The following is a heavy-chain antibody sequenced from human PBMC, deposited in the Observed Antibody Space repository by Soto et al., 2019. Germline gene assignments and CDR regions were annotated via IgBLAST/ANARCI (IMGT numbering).Heavy chain of an antibody. J-gene: IGHJ5*02. CDR3: ARKLARAGIAAAFDP. Sequence: QVQLVESGGGVVQPGRSLRLSCAASGFTFSSYAMHWVRQAPGKGLEWVAVISYDGSNKYYADSVKGRFTISRDNSKNMLYLQMNSLRAEDTAVYYCARKLARAGIAAAFDPWGQGTLVTVSS. V-gene: IGHV3-30-3*01. CDR1: GFTFSSYA. D-gene: IGHD6-13*01. CDR2: ISYDGSNK.